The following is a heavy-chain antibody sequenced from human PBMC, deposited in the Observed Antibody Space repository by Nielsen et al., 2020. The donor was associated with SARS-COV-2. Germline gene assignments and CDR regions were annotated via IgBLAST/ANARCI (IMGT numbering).Heavy chain of an antibody. J-gene: IGHJ4*02. D-gene: IGHD5-12*01. CDR3: ARGALYSGYDYDY. CDR1: GFTFDDYA. V-gene: IGHV3-9*01. Sequence: CAASGFTFDDYAMHWVRQAPGKGLEWVSGISWNSGSIGYADSVKGRFTISRDNAKNSLYLQMNSLRAEDTALYYCARGALYSGYDYDYWGQGTLATVSS. CDR2: ISWNSGSI.